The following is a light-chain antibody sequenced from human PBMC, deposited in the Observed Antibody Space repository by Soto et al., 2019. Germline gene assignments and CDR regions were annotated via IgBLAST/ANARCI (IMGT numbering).Light chain of an antibody. CDR1: QGIRNF. Sequence: DIQMTQSPTSLYASVGDKVTITCRASQGIRNFVAWYQQKPGKAPKLLIYAASTLQSGVPSRFSGSGFGTDFTLTINSLQPEDVATYSCQKYSSVPVFGPGTKVEIK. CDR2: AAS. J-gene: IGKJ3*01. V-gene: IGKV1-27*01. CDR3: QKYSSVPV.